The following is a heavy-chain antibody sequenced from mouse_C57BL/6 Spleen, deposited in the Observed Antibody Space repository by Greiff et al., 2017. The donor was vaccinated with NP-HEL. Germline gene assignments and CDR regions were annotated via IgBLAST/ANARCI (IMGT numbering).Heavy chain of an antibody. D-gene: IGHD1-2*01. Sequence: VKLQESGPELVKPGASVKISCKASGYAFSSSWMNWVKQRPGKGLEWIGRIYPGDGDTNYNGKFKGKATLTADKSSSTAYMQLSSLTSEDSAVYFCARSIYYGRSYFDYWGQGTTLTVSS. CDR3: ARSIYYGRSYFDY. CDR1: GYAFSSSW. V-gene: IGHV1-82*01. J-gene: IGHJ2*01. CDR2: IYPGDGDT.